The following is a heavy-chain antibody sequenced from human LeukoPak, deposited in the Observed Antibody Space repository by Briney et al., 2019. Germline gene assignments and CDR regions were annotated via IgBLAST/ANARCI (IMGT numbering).Heavy chain of an antibody. CDR3: ARDPSRYDFWNGYPMKYFDY. Sequence: GGSLRLSCAASGFTFSSYSMNWVRQAPGKGLEWVSSISSSSSYIYYADSVKGRFTISRDNAKNSLYLQMNSLRAEDTAVYYCARDPSRYDFWNGYPMKYFDYWGQGTLVTVSS. D-gene: IGHD3-3*01. V-gene: IGHV3-21*01. CDR2: ISSSSSYI. J-gene: IGHJ4*02. CDR1: GFTFSSYS.